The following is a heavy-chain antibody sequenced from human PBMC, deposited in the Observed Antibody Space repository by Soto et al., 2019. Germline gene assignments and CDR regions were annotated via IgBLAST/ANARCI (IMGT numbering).Heavy chain of an antibody. CDR3: ARQVPYSSHRMDV. D-gene: IGHD3-22*01. V-gene: IGHV3-21*06. CDR2: ISSRGTYV. J-gene: IGHJ6*02. Sequence: PXGSLRRSCAASGFTFSSFSMDWVRHAPGQGLEWVSSISSRGTYVYYADSVKGRFTVSKDNANNVLFLQMNSLRAEDTAVYYCARQVPYSSHRMDVWGQGTKVTVSS. CDR1: GFTFSSFS.